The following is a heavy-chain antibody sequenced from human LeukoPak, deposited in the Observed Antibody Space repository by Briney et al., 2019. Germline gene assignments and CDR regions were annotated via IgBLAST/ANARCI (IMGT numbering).Heavy chain of an antibody. CDR1: GGSISSYY. V-gene: IGHV4-59*01. Sequence: SSETLSLPCTVSGGSISSYYWSWIRQPPGKGLEWIGYIYYSGSTNYNPSLKSRVTISVDTSKNQFSLKLSSVTAADTAVYYCAREDYYDSSGQNWFDPWGQGTLVTVSS. CDR3: AREDYYDSSGQNWFDP. CDR2: IYYSGST. J-gene: IGHJ5*02. D-gene: IGHD3-22*01.